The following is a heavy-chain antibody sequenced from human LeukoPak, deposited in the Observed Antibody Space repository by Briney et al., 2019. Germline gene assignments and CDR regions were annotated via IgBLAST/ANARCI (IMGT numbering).Heavy chain of an antibody. CDR2: INPSGGST. V-gene: IGHV1-46*01. D-gene: IGHD2-8*01. J-gene: IGHJ4*02. CDR3: ARVTNRRPRPYYFDY. CDR1: GYTFTSYY. Sequence: ASVKVSCKASGYTFTSYYMHWVRQAPGQGLEWMGIINPSGGSTSYAQKFQGRVTMTRDTSTSTVYMELSSLRSEDTAVYYCARVTNRRPRPYYFDYWGQGTLVTVSS.